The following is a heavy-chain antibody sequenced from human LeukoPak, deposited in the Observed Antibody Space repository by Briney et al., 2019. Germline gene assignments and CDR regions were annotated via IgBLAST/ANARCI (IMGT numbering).Heavy chain of an antibody. CDR3: ARVRSGRDGYNYPDY. Sequence: PSETLSLTCAVYGGSFSGYYWSWIRQPPGKGLEWIGEINHSGSTNYNPSLKSRVTISVDTSKNQFSLKLSSVTAADTAVYYCARVRSGRDGYNYPDYWGQGTLVTVSS. J-gene: IGHJ4*02. CDR1: GGSFSGYY. D-gene: IGHD5-24*01. CDR2: INHSGST. V-gene: IGHV4-34*01.